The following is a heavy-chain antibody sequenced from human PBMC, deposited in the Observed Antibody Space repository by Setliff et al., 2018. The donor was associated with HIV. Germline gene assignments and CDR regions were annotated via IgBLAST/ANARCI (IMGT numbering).Heavy chain of an antibody. V-gene: IGHV3-33*01. Sequence: GGSLRLSCVASGYTFDSYGMHWVRQAPGKGLEWVAVIRYDGNKIDYGDSVKGRFTISRDNSKNTLYLQMNSLRADDTAVYYCARCRREGVHSGAYWESTFYYFYMDVWGKGTTVTVSS. CDR3: ARCRREGVHSGAYWESTFYYFYMDV. D-gene: IGHD3-22*01. J-gene: IGHJ6*03. CDR2: IRYDGNKI. CDR1: GYTFDSYG.